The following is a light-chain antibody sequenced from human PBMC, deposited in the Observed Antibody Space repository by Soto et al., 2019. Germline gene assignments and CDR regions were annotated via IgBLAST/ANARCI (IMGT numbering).Light chain of an antibody. CDR2: GAS. Sequence: EIVMTQAPATLSVSPGERATLSCRASQSVSSNLAWYQQNPGQAPRLPIYGASTRSTAIPARGSGSGSGTDIPLTISSLHSADFAVDDGQQYNNWWKFGQGTKVEIK. CDR1: QSVSSN. CDR3: QQYNNWWK. V-gene: IGKV3-15*01. J-gene: IGKJ1*01.